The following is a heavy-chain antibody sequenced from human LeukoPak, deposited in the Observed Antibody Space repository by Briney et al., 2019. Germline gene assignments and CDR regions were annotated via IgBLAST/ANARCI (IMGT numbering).Heavy chain of an antibody. CDR2: IYYSGST. J-gene: IGHJ5*02. CDR3: ATTPNWLSNWFDP. D-gene: IGHD7-27*01. Sequence: SETLSLTCAVYGGSFSGYYWSWIRQHPGKGLEWIGYIYYSGSTHYNPSLKSRVIISVDTSKNQFSLKLSSVTAADTAVYYCATTPNWLSNWFDPWGQGTLVTVSS. CDR1: GGSFSGYY. V-gene: IGHV4-31*11.